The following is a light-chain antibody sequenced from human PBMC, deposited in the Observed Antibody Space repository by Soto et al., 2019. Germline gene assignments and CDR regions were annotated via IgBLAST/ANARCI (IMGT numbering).Light chain of an antibody. V-gene: IGKV1-27*01. CDR3: QKYDTVPWT. J-gene: IGKJ1*01. CDR2: GAS. CDR1: QGVGIS. Sequence: DFQMTQSPSSLPASVGDRVTITCRASQGVGISVVWFQQKPGRAPKLLIYGASILQSGVPSRFSGSGSGTYFSLTISNLQPEDAATYYCQKYDTVPWTFGQGTKVEIK.